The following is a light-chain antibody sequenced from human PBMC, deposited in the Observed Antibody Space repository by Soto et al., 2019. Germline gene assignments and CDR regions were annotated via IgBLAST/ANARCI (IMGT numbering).Light chain of an antibody. J-gene: IGKJ1*01. V-gene: IGKV3-15*01. CDR3: QQYSHWPPET. CDR1: QSVSSY. Sequence: EIVLTQSPATLSLSPGERATLSVMASQSVSSYLAWYQQEAGQAPRLLIYDTSTRATGVPARFSASGSGTEFTLTIRSLQSEDFAIYYCQQYSHWPPETFGQGTKVDIK. CDR2: DTS.